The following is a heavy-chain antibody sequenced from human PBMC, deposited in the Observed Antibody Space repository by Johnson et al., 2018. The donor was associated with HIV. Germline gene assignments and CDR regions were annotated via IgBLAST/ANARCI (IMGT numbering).Heavy chain of an antibody. Sequence: VQLVESGGGVVQPGRSLRLSCAASGFTFSTYGMHWVRQAPGKGLEWVAVMWYDGSNKYYADSVKGRFTISRDNSKNTLYLQMNSLRAEDTAVYYCALGGSWYAFDIWGQGTMVTVSS. CDR1: GFTFSTYG. CDR2: MWYDGSNK. D-gene: IGHD2-15*01. J-gene: IGHJ3*02. V-gene: IGHV3-33*01. CDR3: ALGGSWYAFDI.